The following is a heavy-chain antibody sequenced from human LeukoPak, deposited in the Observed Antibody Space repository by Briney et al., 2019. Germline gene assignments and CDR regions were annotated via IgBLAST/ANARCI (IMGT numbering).Heavy chain of an antibody. CDR2: IYYSGST. CDR1: GGSISSSSYY. Sequence: PSETLSLTCTVSGGSISSSSYYWGWIRQPPGKGLEWIGSIYYSGSTYYNPSLKSRVTISVDTSKNQFSLKLSSVTAADTAGYYCARGLYSGSSYYFDYWGQGTLVTVSS. V-gene: IGHV4-39*07. D-gene: IGHD1-26*01. J-gene: IGHJ4*02. CDR3: ARGLYSGSSYYFDY.